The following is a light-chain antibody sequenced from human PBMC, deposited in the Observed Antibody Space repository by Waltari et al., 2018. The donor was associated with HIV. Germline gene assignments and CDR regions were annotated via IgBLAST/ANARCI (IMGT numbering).Light chain of an antibody. CDR3: QSYDDNLEGV. CDR1: SSNIGAGYD. V-gene: IGLV1-40*01. J-gene: IGLJ3*02. CDR2: DDT. Sequence: QAVLTQPPSVSGAPGQRVTISCTGSSSNIGAGYDVHWYQQVPGTATRLLIYDDTNRPSGVPDRFSGSNSGTSASLAITGLQAEDEADYYCQSYDDNLEGVFGGGTKLTVL.